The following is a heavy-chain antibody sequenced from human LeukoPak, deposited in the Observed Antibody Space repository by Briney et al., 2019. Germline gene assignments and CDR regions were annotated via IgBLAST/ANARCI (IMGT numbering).Heavy chain of an antibody. CDR1: GYTFTSYG. V-gene: IGHV1-18*01. Sequence: ASVKVSCKTSGYTFTSYGISWVRQAAGQGLEWMGWISAYSGNTNYAQKFQDRVTMTTDTSTSTAYMELRSLRSDDTAVYYCARALRHLIAVAGINFDYWGQRTLVTVSS. CDR3: ARALRHLIAVAGINFDY. CDR2: ISAYSGNT. D-gene: IGHD6-19*01. J-gene: IGHJ4*02.